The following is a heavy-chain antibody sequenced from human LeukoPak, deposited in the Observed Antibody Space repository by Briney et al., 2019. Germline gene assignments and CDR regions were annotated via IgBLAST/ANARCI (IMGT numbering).Heavy chain of an antibody. V-gene: IGHV3-7*01. CDR1: GFTFSRYW. D-gene: IGHD5-18*01. CDR3: ARDVGYGFFDY. Sequence: GGSLRLSCADSGFTFSRYWMTWFRQAPGKGLEWVANINQDGSEKHYVESVKGRFTISRDNAKKSLYLQMNSLRAEDTAVYYCARDVGYGFFDYWGQGTLDTVSS. CDR2: INQDGSEK. J-gene: IGHJ4*02.